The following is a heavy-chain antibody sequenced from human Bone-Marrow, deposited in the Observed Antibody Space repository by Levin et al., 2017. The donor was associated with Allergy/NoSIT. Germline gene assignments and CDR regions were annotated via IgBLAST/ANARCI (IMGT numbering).Heavy chain of an antibody. CDR2: IYPRDSDT. Sequence: RGESLKISCKGSGYSFTRSWIGWVRQMPGKGLEWMGIIYPRDSDTRYSPSFQGQATISVDKSISTAYLQWSSLKASDTAIYYCTRRAPNSFGTTGNWFDPWGQGTLVTVSS. J-gene: IGHJ5*02. CDR1: GYSFTRSW. CDR3: TRRAPNSFGTTGNWFDP. D-gene: IGHD1-7*01. V-gene: IGHV5-51*01.